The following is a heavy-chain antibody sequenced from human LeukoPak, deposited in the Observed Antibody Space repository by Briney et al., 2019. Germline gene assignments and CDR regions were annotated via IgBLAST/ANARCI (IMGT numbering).Heavy chain of an antibody. CDR1: GYTFTSYG. V-gene: IGHV1-18*01. D-gene: IGHD3-9*01. CDR2: ISAYNGNT. CDR3: ARDRFDWLRGPDAFDI. J-gene: IGHJ3*02. Sequence: GASVKVSCKASGYTFTSYGISWVRQAPGQGLEWMGWISAYNGNTNYAQKLQGRVTMTTDTSTSTAYMELRSLRSDATAVYYCARDRFDWLRGPDAFDIWGQGTMVTVSS.